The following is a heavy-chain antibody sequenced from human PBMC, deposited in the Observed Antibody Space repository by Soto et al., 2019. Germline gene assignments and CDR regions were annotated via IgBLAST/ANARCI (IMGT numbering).Heavy chain of an antibody. D-gene: IGHD3-16*01. Sequence: SVKVSCKASGGTFSSYAISWVRQAPGQGLEWMGWINPIFGTTNYAQKFQGMVTITRDTSISTAYMELSRLRSDDTAVYYCARETLMGENYMDVWGKGTTVTVSS. V-gene: IGHV1-69*05. CDR3: ARETLMGENYMDV. CDR2: INPIFGTT. CDR1: GGTFSSYA. J-gene: IGHJ6*03.